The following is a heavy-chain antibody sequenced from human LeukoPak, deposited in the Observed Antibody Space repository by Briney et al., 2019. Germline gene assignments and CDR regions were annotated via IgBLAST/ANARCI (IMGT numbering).Heavy chain of an antibody. CDR2: IYYSGST. Sequence: SETLSLTCTVSGGSISSYYWSWIRQPPGKGLEWIGYIYYSGSTNYNPSLKSRVTISVDTSKNQFSLKLSSATAADTAVYYCARATLYYGSGSYLIDYWGQGTLVTVSS. D-gene: IGHD3-10*01. J-gene: IGHJ4*02. V-gene: IGHV4-59*01. CDR3: ARATLYYGSGSYLIDY. CDR1: GGSISSYY.